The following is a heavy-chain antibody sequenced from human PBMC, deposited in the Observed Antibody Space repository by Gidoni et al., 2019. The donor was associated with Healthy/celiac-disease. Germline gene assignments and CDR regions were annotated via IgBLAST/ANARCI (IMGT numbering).Heavy chain of an antibody. D-gene: IGHD7-27*01. V-gene: IGHV3-23*01. CDR1: GFTFSSYA. J-gene: IGHJ4*02. Sequence: EGQLLESGGGLVQPGGSLRRSCSASGFTFSSYAMSWVRQAPGKGLEWVSTISGSCGSTYYADSVKGRFTISRDNSKNTLYLQMNGLRAEDTAVYYGAKGLGTTYDYWGQGTLVTVSS. CDR2: ISGSCGST. CDR3: AKGLGTTYDY.